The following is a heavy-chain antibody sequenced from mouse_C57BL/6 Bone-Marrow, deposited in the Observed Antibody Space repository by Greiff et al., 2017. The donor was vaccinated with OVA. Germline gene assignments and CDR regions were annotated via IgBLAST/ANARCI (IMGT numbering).Heavy chain of an antibody. V-gene: IGHV1-39*01. CDR3: SFYYGRSYRYFDF. CDR1: GYSFTDYN. D-gene: IGHD1-1*01. J-gene: IGHJ1*03. CDR2: INPNYGTT. Sequence: EVQLQQSGPELVKPGASVKISCKASGYSFTDYNMNWVKQSNGKSLEWIGVINPNYGTTSYNQKFKGKATLTVDQSSSTAYMQLNSLTSEDSAVYDGSFYYGRSYRYFDFWGTGTTVTVSS.